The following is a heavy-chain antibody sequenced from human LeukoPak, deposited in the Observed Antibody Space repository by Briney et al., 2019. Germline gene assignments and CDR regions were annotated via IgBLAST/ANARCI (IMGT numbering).Heavy chain of an antibody. D-gene: IGHD4-17*01. CDR3: ARLARVFTVTTVGDAFDI. J-gene: IGHJ3*02. CDR1: GGSISGFY. V-gene: IGHV4-59*08. CDR2: IHYSGST. Sequence: SETLSLTCTVSGGSISGFYWSWIRQPPGKGLEWIGYIHYSGSTNYNPSLKSRVTISVDTSKNQFSLKLSSVTAADTAVYYCARLARVFTVTTVGDAFDIWGQGTMVTVSS.